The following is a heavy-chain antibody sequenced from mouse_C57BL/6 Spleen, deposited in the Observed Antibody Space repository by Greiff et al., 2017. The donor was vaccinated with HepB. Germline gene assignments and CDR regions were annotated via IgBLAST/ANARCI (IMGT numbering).Heavy chain of an antibody. Sequence: QVQLKESGPELVKPGASVKLSCKASGYTFTSYDINWVKQRPGQGLEWIGWIFPRDGSTKYNEKFKGKATLTVDTSSSTAYMELHSLTSEDSAVYFCARKEGITTVVDWYFDVWGTGTTVTVSS. CDR3: ARKEGITTVVDWYFDV. D-gene: IGHD1-1*01. V-gene: IGHV1-85*01. J-gene: IGHJ1*03. CDR1: GYTFTSYD. CDR2: IFPRDGST.